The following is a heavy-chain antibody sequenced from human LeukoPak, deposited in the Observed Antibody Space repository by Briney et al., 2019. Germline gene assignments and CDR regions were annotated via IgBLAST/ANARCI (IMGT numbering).Heavy chain of an antibody. CDR2: INPNSGGT. V-gene: IGHV1-2*02. Sequence: ASVKVSCKASGYTFTGYYMHWVRQAPGQGLEWMGWINPNSGGTNYAQKFQGRVTMTRDTSISTAYMELSRLRSDDTAVCYCAREKRVAGSRGGFDPWGQGTLVTVPS. CDR1: GYTFTGYY. J-gene: IGHJ5*02. D-gene: IGHD6-19*01. CDR3: AREKRVAGSRGGFDP.